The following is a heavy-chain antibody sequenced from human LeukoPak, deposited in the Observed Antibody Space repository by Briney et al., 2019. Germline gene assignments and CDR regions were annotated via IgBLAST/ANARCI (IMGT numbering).Heavy chain of an antibody. CDR2: IYYSGST. D-gene: IGHD3-16*01. J-gene: IGHJ4*02. CDR1: GGSISSSSSY. CDR3: ARVGIRKEGDYYFDY. Sequence: SETLSLTCTVSGGSISSSSSYWGWIRQPPGKGLEWIGSIYYSGSTYYNPSLKSRVTISVDTSKNQFSLKLSSVTAADTAVYYCARVGIRKEGDYYFDYWGQGTLVTVSS. V-gene: IGHV4-39*07.